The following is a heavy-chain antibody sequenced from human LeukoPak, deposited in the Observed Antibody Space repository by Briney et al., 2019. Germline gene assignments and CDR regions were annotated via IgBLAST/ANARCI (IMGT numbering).Heavy chain of an antibody. CDR2: IYYSGST. D-gene: IGHD3-9*01. CDR3: AREGGGHYDILTGYYSPPPYYFDY. J-gene: IGHJ4*02. CDR1: GGSISSYY. Sequence: SETLSLTCTVSGGSISSYYWSWIRQPPGKGLEWIGYIYYSGSTNYNPSLKSRVTMSVDTSKNQFSLKLSSVTAADTAVYYCAREGGGHYDILTGYYSPPPYYFDYWGQGTLVTVSS. V-gene: IGHV4-59*12.